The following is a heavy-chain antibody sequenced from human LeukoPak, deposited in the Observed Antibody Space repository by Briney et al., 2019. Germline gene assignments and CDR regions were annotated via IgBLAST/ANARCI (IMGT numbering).Heavy chain of an antibody. CDR1: GYSFTTYW. Sequence: GESLKISCKGSGYSFTTYWIGWVRQMPGKGLEWMGIIYPGDSETTYSPSLQGQVTISADKSISTAYLQWSSLKASDTAMYYCARHAIFGDLYLEHAFDIWGQGTMVTVSS. D-gene: IGHD3-10*01. V-gene: IGHV5-51*01. CDR2: IYPGDSET. CDR3: ARHAIFGDLYLEHAFDI. J-gene: IGHJ3*02.